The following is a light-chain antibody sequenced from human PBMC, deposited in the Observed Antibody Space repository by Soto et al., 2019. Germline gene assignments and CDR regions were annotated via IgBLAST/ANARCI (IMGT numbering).Light chain of an antibody. CDR1: QSFRGL. CDR3: QQRHIWPMT. V-gene: IGKV3-11*01. Sequence: EVVLTQSPVTLSLPPGERATLSCMASQSFRGLLAWYQQKPGQAPRLLIYDASNMATGIPPRFRGSGSGTEFTLTISSLQPEDSAVYYCQQRHIWPMTFGQGTKLDIK. CDR2: DAS. J-gene: IGKJ1*01.